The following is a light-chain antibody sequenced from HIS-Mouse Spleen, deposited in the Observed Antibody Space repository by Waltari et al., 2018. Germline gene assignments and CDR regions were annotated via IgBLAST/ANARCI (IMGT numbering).Light chain of an antibody. V-gene: IGKV2-30*02. CDR3: MQGTHWLT. CDR2: KVS. CDR1: QTLVHSDGNTY. Sequence: DVVMTQSPLSLPVTLGQPASLSCSSSQTLVHSDGNTYLNWFQQRTGQSPRRLIYKVSNRDSGVPDRFSGSGSGTDFTLKISRVEAEDVGVYYCMQGTHWLTFGGGTKVEIK. J-gene: IGKJ4*01.